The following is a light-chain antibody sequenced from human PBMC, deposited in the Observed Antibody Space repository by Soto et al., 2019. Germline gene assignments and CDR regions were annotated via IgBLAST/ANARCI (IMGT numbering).Light chain of an antibody. Sequence: EIVLTQSPVTLSLSPGESATLSCRASQSIGSNYLAWYQQKPGQAPRLLIYGASKRATGIPDRFSGSGSGAEFTLTISRLEPEDFAVYYCQQHSSWPLTFGGGTKVDIK. J-gene: IGKJ4*01. CDR2: GAS. CDR3: QQHSSWPLT. CDR1: QSIGSNY. V-gene: IGKV3D-20*02.